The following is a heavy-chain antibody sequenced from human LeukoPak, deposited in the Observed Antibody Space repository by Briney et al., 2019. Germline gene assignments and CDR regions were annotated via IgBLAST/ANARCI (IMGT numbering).Heavy chain of an antibody. CDR3: SRESEPFCPFGH. CDR2: ISLAGRT. Sequence: SETLSLTCGVSGGSITTTNYWSWVRQPPGGGLEWIGEISLAGRTRYNPSLKSRVNISIDESKNHLYLNLASVTAADTAVYYCSRESEPFCPFGHWGQGTLVAVTS. J-gene: IGHJ4*02. CDR1: GGSITTTNY. V-gene: IGHV4-4*02.